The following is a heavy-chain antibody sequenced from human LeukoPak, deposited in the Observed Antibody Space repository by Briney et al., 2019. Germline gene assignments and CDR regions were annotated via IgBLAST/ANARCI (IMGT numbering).Heavy chain of an antibody. D-gene: IGHD6-13*01. CDR3: ARGGYSSSWYSSFV. CDR1: GFTFSSYA. J-gene: IGHJ4*02. V-gene: IGHV3-30-3*01. Sequence: GGSLRLSCAASGFTFSSYAMHWVRQAPGKGLEWVAVISYDGSNKYYADSVKGRFTISRDNSKNTLYLQMNSLRAEDTAVYYCARGGYSSSWYSSFVWGQGTLVTVSS. CDR2: ISYDGSNK.